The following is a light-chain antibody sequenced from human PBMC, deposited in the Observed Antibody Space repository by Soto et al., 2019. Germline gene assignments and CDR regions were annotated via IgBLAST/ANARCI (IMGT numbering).Light chain of an antibody. V-gene: IGKV3-11*01. CDR1: QSVSNY. CDR3: LQRSSWPRT. Sequence: EIVLTQSPATLSLSPGERATLSCRASQSVSNYLAWYQQKPGQAPRLLIYDASNRATAIPDRFSGSGSETDFTLTISSLEPEDFAVYYCLQRSSWPRTFGQGTRLEIK. CDR2: DAS. J-gene: IGKJ2*01.